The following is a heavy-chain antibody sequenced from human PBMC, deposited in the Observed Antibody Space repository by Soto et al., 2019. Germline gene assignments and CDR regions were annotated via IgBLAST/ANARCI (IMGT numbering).Heavy chain of an antibody. D-gene: IGHD2-2*01. Sequence: GASVKVSCKASGYTFTGYYMHWVRQAPGKGLVWVSRINSDGSSTSYADSVKGRSTISRDNAKNTLYLQMNSLRAEDTAVYYCATPDIVVVPAGGPYYYYMDVWGKGTTVTVSS. V-gene: IGHV3-74*01. J-gene: IGHJ6*03. CDR3: ATPDIVVVPAGGPYYYYMDV. CDR2: INSDGSST. CDR1: GYTFTGYY.